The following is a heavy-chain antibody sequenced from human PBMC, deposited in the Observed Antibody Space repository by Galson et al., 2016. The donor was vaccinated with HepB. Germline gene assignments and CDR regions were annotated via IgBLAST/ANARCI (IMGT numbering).Heavy chain of an antibody. CDR1: GFTFINYA. V-gene: IGHV3-23*01. D-gene: IGHD3-16*01. Sequence: SLRLSCAASGFTFINYAMTWVRQAPGKGLEWVSLLSASGATTHYADSVKGRFTVSRGIPKTTLYLQMNSLRAEDTALYYCASHLGGSSLDPFDIWGRGTMVTVSS. CDR3: ASHLGGSSLDPFDI. J-gene: IGHJ3*02. CDR2: LSASGATT.